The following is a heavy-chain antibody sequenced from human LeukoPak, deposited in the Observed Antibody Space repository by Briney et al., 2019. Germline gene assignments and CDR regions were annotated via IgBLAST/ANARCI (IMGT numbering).Heavy chain of an antibody. J-gene: IGHJ6*02. V-gene: IGHV3-23*01. CDR3: ARGRGRYSSSWSPMDV. CDR2: ISGSGGST. Sequence: PGGSLRLSCAASGFTFSSYAMSWVRQAPGKGLEWVSGISGSGGSTYYADSVEGRFTISRDNSKNTLYLQMNSLRADDTAVYYCARGRGRYSSSWSPMDVWGQGTTVTVSS. CDR1: GFTFSSYA. D-gene: IGHD6-13*01.